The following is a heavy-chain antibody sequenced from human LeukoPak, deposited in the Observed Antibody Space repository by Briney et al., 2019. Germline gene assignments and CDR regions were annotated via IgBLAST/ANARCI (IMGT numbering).Heavy chain of an antibody. V-gene: IGHV3-33*08. D-gene: IGHD3-22*01. J-gene: IGHJ4*02. CDR3: ARDKASDYYDSSGYDY. CDR2: IWYDGSNK. Sequence: GGSLRLSCAASGFIFSSYWMHWVRQAPSKGLEWVAVIWYDGSNKYYADSVKGRFTISRDNSKNTLYLQMNSLRAEDTAVYYCARDKASDYYDSSGYDYWGQGTLVTVSS. CDR1: GFIFSSYW.